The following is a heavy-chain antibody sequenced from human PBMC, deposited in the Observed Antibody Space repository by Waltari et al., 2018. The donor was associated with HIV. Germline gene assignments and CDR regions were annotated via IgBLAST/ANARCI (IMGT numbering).Heavy chain of an antibody. CDR3: ARGHYYDSIHDAFDI. D-gene: IGHD3-22*01. J-gene: IGHJ3*02. CDR1: GFTFSSYW. Sequence: EVQLVESGVGFVQPGGSLRLACAASGFTFSSYWTHWLRHAPGKGLVWVSRINSDGSSTSYADSVKGRFTISRDNAKNTLYLQMNSLRAEDTAVYYCARGHYYDSIHDAFDIWGQGTMVTVSS. CDR2: INSDGSST. V-gene: IGHV3-74*01.